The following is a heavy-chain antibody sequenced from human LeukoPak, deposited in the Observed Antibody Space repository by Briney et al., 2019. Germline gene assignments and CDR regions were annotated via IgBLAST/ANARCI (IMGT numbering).Heavy chain of an antibody. CDR1: GGSLSSHH. Sequence: SETLSLTCTVSGGSLSSHHWSWIRQSPGKGLEWIGYIYYSGSPNYSPSLKSRVTISVDTSKNQFSLKLSSVTAADTAVYYCARSYGSGSITGLLHYWGQGTLVTVSS. J-gene: IGHJ4*02. CDR2: IYYSGSP. V-gene: IGHV4-59*11. D-gene: IGHD3-10*01. CDR3: ARSYGSGSITGLLHY.